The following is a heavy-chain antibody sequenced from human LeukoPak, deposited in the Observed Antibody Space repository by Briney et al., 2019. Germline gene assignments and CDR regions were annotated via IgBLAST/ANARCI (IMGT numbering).Heavy chain of an antibody. CDR3: ARDRGGSYGPFDP. V-gene: IGHV3-48*01. Sequence: PGGSLRLSCAASGFTFSSYRMNWVRQAPGKGLEWVSYISSSSSTIYYADSVKGRFTISRDNSKNTLYLQMNSLRAEDTAVYYCARDRGGSYGPFDPWGQGTLVTVSS. CDR1: GFTFSSYR. CDR2: ISSSSSTI. J-gene: IGHJ5*02. D-gene: IGHD1-26*01.